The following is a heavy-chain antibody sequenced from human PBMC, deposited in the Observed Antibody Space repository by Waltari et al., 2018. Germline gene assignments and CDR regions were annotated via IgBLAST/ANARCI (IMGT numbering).Heavy chain of an antibody. CDR1: GGSLISNPHS. V-gene: IGHV4-39*02. CDR3: ATYIGASIGTAAFDV. CDR2: MSYIRAT. J-gene: IGHJ3*01. D-gene: IGHD5-12*01. Sequence: QLQLQESGPGLAKPSETLSPTRCESGGSLISNPHSLACICQPAGQGLEWIGSMSYIRATYSSPSLKTRVTVSRDTAKNHLSLTLGSVTAADTAVYYCATYIGASIGTAAFDVWGQGTMVTFSS.